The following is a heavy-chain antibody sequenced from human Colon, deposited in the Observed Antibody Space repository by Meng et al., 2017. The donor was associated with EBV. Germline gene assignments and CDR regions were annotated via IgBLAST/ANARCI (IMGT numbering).Heavy chain of an antibody. D-gene: IGHD3-10*01. J-gene: IGHJ5*02. CDR1: GGSISSYHW. CDR3: AKVQSSGRFSWFDP. V-gene: IGHV4-4*02. CDR2: IYHSGST. Sequence: QASGPGLVKPSETLSLTCAVSGGSISSYHWWGWVRLAPGKGLEWIGEIYHSGSTNSNPSLRSRLTLSVDKSKNQISLKLTSVTAADTALYYCAKVQSSGRFSWFDPWGQGTLVTVSS.